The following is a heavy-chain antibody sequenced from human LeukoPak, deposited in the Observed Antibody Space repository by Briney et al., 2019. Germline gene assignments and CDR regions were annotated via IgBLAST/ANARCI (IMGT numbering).Heavy chain of an antibody. CDR1: GGSLSSSNW. Sequence: PSETLSLTCAVSGGSLSSSNWWSWVRQPPGKGLEWIGEIYHSGSTNYNPSLKSRVTISVDKSKNQFSLKLSSVTAADTAVYYCASFGIGSQPDEHWGQGTLVTVSS. CDR2: IYHSGST. D-gene: IGHD1-14*01. CDR3: ASFGIGSQPDEH. V-gene: IGHV4-4*02. J-gene: IGHJ1*01.